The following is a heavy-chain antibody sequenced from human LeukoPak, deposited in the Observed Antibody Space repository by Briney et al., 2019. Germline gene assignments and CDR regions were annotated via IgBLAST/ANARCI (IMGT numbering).Heavy chain of an antibody. V-gene: IGHV4-4*02. D-gene: IGHD2-8*01. Sequence: KPSETLSLTCGVSGGSISNTNWRSWVRQPPGQGLEWIGEISLTGLTHYNPSLESRVTVSLDKSKNQLSLNLTSVTAADTAVYYCSRENGAFSPFGYWGQGTLVTVLS. CDR1: GGSISNTNW. CDR3: SRENGAFSPFGY. CDR2: ISLTGLT. J-gene: IGHJ4*02.